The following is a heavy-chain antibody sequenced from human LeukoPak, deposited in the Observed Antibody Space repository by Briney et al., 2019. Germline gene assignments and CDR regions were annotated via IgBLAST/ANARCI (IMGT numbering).Heavy chain of an antibody. CDR2: ISGSGGST. J-gene: IGHJ6*02. CDR1: GFTFSSYA. CDR3: AKGGGYDSLTGYYPYYYYGMDA. V-gene: IGHV3-23*01. Sequence: GGSLRLSCAASGFTFSSYAMSWVRQAPGKGLEWVSAISGSGGSTYYADSVKGRFTISRDNSKNTLYLQMNSLRAEDTAVYYCAKGGGYDSLTGYYPYYYYGMDAWGQGTTVTVYS. D-gene: IGHD3-9*01.